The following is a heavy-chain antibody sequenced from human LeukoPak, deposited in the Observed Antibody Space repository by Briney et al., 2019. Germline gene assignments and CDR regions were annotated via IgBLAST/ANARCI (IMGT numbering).Heavy chain of an antibody. CDR2: INPNSGGT. D-gene: IGHD3-3*01. CDR3: ARAAGLYYDFWRGYAH. Sequence: ASVKVSCKASGYTFTGYYMHWVRQAPGQGLEWMGRINPNSGGTNYAQKFQGRVTMTRDTSISTAYMELSRLRSDDTAVYYCARAAGLYYDFWRGYAHWGQGTLVTVSS. V-gene: IGHV1-2*06. J-gene: IGHJ4*02. CDR1: GYTFTGYY.